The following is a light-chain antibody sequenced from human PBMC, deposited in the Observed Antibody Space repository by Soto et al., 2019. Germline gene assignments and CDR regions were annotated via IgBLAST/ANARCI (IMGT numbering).Light chain of an antibody. J-gene: IGKJ1*01. CDR2: GAS. CDR1: QSVSSNY. CDR3: QHYSSSPET. Sequence: EIVLTQSPGTLSLSPGERATLSCRASQSVSSNYLAWYQQKPGQAPRLLIYGASSRATGIPDRFSGSGSGTDFTLTISRLEPEDFAVYYCQHYSSSPETFGQGTKVDIK. V-gene: IGKV3-20*01.